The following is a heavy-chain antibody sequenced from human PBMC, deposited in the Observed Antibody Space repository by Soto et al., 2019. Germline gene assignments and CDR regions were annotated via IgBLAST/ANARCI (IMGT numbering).Heavy chain of an antibody. D-gene: IGHD2-8*02. CDR1: GEAFAAYA. J-gene: IGHJ4*02. CDR3: ARDRRDMYCDLPSFFDS. Sequence: RLVQSGTEVKKPGSSLKVSCKASGEAFAAYAISWVRQAPGQGLEWMGGIIPIFGTTKFARKFQGRVAITADESTSTVYMDLRSLRSDDTAIYYCARDRRDMYCDLPSFFDSWGQGTLITVSS. V-gene: IGHV1-69*01. CDR2: IIPIFGTT.